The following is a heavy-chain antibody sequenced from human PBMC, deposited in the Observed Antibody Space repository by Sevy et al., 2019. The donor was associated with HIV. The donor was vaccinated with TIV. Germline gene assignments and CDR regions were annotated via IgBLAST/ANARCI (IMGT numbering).Heavy chain of an antibody. D-gene: IGHD6-13*01. J-gene: IGHJ5*02. CDR1: GFTFDDYA. Sequence: GGSLRLSCAASGFTFDDYAMHWVRQAPGKGLEWVSGISWKSGSIGYADSVKCRFTISRDNAKNSLYLQMNSLRADDTALYYCAKEVYGGIAAAGTGEFDPWGQGTLVTVSS. V-gene: IGHV3-9*01. CDR3: AKEVYGGIAAAGTGEFDP. CDR2: ISWKSGSI.